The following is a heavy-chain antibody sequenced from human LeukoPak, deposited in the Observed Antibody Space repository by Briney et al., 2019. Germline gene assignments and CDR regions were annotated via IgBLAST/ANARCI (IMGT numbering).Heavy chain of an antibody. CDR2: ISVSGDTK. J-gene: IGHJ4*02. D-gene: IGHD6-19*01. CDR3: AQGYSSGWYPY. V-gene: IGHV3-23*01. CDR1: GFTITDYG. Sequence: GGSLGLSCAVSGFTITDYGMSWVRQAPGKGLEWVSAISVSGDTKYYADSVKGRFIISRDNSRNTLYLQINSLRAEDTALYYCAQGYSSGWYPYWGQGTLVTVSS.